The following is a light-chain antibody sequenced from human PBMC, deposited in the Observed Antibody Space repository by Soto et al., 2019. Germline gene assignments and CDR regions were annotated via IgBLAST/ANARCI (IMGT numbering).Light chain of an antibody. CDR1: QTLSNSF. V-gene: IGKV3-20*01. Sequence: EIVLTQSPGTLFLSPGERATLSCRDSQTLSNSFIAWYQQKPGQAPRLLIYDTSSRATGVPDWYSASGSGTDFTLTISRLEPEDFAVFFDQQYGTSEIIFGQGTRLEIK. CDR2: DTS. J-gene: IGKJ5*01. CDR3: QQYGTSEII.